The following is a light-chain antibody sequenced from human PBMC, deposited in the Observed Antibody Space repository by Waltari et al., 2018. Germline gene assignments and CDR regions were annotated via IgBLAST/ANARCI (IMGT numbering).Light chain of an antibody. V-gene: IGLV2-18*02. CDR2: EVT. J-gene: IGLJ3*02. Sequence: QSALTQIPSVSGSPGQSVTISCTGTSSDIGHFHRVSWYQKAPGTAPKLLVYEVTNRPPGSPGGFSGSSSGNTASLTITGAQAEDEADYYCNSRDSSGNRVFGGGTKLTVL. CDR1: SSDIGHFHR. CDR3: NSRDSSGNRV.